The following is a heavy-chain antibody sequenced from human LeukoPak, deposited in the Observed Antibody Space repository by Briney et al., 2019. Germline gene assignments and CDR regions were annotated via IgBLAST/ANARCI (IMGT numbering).Heavy chain of an antibody. J-gene: IGHJ4*02. D-gene: IGHD3-22*01. Sequence: PSETLSLTCTVSGVSISSYYWSWIRQPPGKGLEWIGYIYYSGSTNYNPSLKSRVTISVDTSKNQFSLKLGSVTAADTAVYYCARLSAPYDSSGYRHYFDYWGQGTLVTVSS. CDR1: GVSISSYY. V-gene: IGHV4-59*01. CDR3: ARLSAPYDSSGYRHYFDY. CDR2: IYYSGST.